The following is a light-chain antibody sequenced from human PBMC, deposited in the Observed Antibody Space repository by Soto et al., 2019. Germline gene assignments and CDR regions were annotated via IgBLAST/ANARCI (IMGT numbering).Light chain of an antibody. J-gene: IGKJ2*01. CDR3: QQSYNTRYT. CDR1: QSISTY. CDR2: GAS. V-gene: IGKV1-39*01. Sequence: DIPMTQSPSSLSASVGDRVTITCRSSQSISTYIHWYQQKPGKAPELLIYGASILQTGVPSRFSGSGSGTDFTLAISRLQHEDFATYYCQQSYNTRYTFGQGTKLEMK.